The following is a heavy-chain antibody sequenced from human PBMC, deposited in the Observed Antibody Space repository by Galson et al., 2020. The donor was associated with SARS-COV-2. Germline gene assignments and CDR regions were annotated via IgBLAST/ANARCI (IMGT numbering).Heavy chain of an antibody. CDR2: IYSDGGT. Sequence: SETLSLTCAVSGDSINVPNYSWTWVRLPPGKRLDFIGYIYSDGGTYYNPSLRSRLIMSVDSSKNQFSLGLSSVTAADTGVYYCARWLQYGVDVWGQGTTVTVAS. D-gene: IGHD3-22*01. CDR1: GDSINVPNYS. CDR3: ARWLQYGVDV. V-gene: IGHV4-30-4*07. J-gene: IGHJ6*02.